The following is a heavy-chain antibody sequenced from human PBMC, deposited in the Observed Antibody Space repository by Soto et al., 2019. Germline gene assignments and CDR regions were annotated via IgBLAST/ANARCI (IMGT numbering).Heavy chain of an antibody. Sequence: SETLSLTCTVSGGSISSYYWSWIRQPPGKGLEWIGYIYYSGSTNYNPSLKSRVTISVDTSKNQFSLKLSSVTAADTAVYYCARSNYYDSSGYYYDDAFDIWGQGTMVTVSS. CDR3: ARSNYYDSSGYYYDDAFDI. CDR2: IYYSGST. V-gene: IGHV4-59*01. J-gene: IGHJ3*02. D-gene: IGHD3-22*01. CDR1: GGSISSYY.